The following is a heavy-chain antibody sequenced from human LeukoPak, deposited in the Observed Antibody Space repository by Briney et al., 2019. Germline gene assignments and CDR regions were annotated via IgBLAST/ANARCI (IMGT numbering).Heavy chain of an antibody. J-gene: IGHJ6*03. D-gene: IGHD5-24*01. CDR3: ARGGGDGYHPYYYYYYMDV. Sequence: GASVKVSCKASGYTFTSYDINWVRQATGQGLEWMGWMNPNSGNTGYAQKFQGRVTITRNTSISTAYMELSSLRSEDTAVYYCARGGGDGYHPYYYYYYMDVWGKGTTVTVSS. V-gene: IGHV1-8*03. CDR1: GYTFTSYD. CDR2: MNPNSGNT.